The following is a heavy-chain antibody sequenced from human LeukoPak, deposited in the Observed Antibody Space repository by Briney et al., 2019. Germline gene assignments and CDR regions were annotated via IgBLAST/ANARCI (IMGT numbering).Heavy chain of an antibody. D-gene: IGHD3-10*01. V-gene: IGHV3-23*01. Sequence: GGSLRLSCAASGFTFSSYAMSWVRQAPGKGLEWVSAISGSGGSTYYADSVKGRFTISRDNSKNTLYLQMNNLRGEDSAMYYCAKDVSTYGTDYWGQGTLVTVSS. CDR1: GFTFSSYA. CDR3: AKDVSTYGTDY. CDR2: ISGSGGST. J-gene: IGHJ4*02.